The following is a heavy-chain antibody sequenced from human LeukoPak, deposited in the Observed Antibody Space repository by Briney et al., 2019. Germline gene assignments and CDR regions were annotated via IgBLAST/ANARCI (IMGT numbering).Heavy chain of an antibody. D-gene: IGHD1-26*01. J-gene: IGHJ4*02. Sequence: GGSLRLSCAASGFTFSDSYMSWIRQAPRKGLECVSYISNSGSTIHYADSVKGRFTISRDNAKNSLYLQMNSLTAEDTAVYYCARARGSYSFDYWGQGTLVTVSS. CDR1: GFTFSDSY. CDR2: ISNSGSTI. CDR3: ARARGSYSFDY. V-gene: IGHV3-11*01.